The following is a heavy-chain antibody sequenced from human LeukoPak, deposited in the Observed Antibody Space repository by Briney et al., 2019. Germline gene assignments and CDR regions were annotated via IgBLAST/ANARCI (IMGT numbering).Heavy chain of an antibody. CDR2: ISGSGGST. V-gene: IGHV3-23*01. J-gene: IGHJ4*02. Sequence: GGSLRLSCAASGFTFSSYAMSWVRQAPGKGLEWVSAISGSGGSTYYADSVKGRFTISRDNSKNTLYLQMNGLRAEDTAVYYCAKDLQYSGYDSSFDYWGQGTLVTVSS. D-gene: IGHD5-12*01. CDR3: AKDLQYSGYDSSFDY. CDR1: GFTFSSYA.